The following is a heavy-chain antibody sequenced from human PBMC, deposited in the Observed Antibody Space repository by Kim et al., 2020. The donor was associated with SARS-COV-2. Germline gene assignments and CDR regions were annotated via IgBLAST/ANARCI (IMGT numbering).Heavy chain of an antibody. J-gene: IGHJ4*02. D-gene: IGHD3-3*01. Sequence: ASVKVSCKASGSPFSGYYIHWVRQAPGEGLEWMGRIDPNSGGTKSAERFRGRVTMTRDTSINTVYLEVSGLRSADTAVYFCARDQEGLEYYFDLWGQGTLITVSS. CDR2: IDPNSGGT. CDR1: GSPFSGYY. V-gene: IGHV1-2*06. CDR3: ARDQEGLEYYFDL.